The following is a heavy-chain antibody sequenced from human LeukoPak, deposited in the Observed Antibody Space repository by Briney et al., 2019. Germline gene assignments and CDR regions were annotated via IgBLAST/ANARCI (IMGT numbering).Heavy chain of an antibody. CDR3: ARASSKQLAGYLPDGFDI. J-gene: IGHJ3*02. CDR1: GFXFSSYA. Sequence: GGSLRLSCAASGFXFSSYAISWVRQAPGKGLEWVSAISGSGGSTYYADSVKGRFTISRDNAKNSLSLQMNSLRADDAAVYYCARASSKQLAGYLPDGFDIWGQGTMVTVSS. V-gene: IGHV3-23*01. D-gene: IGHD3-9*01. CDR2: ISGSGGST.